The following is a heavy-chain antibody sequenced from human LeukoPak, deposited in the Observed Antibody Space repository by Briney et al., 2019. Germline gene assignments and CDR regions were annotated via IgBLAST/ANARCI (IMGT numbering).Heavy chain of an antibody. CDR1: GGSISSYY. Sequence: SETLSLTCTVSGGSISSYYWSWIRQPPGKGLEWIGYIYYSGSTNYNPSLKSRITISVDTSKNQFSLTLSSVTAADTAVYYCARAIYYYGSGSFDYWGQGTLVTVSS. D-gene: IGHD3-10*01. V-gene: IGHV4-59*01. CDR3: ARAIYYYGSGSFDY. J-gene: IGHJ4*02. CDR2: IYYSGST.